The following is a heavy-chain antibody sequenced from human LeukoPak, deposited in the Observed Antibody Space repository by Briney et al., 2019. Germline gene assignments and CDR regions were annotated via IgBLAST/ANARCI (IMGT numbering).Heavy chain of an antibody. D-gene: IGHD4-23*01. CDR2: ITSNGDNT. CDR1: GFTFSTYA. J-gene: IGHJ4*02. CDR3: ARDRAGNGDY. V-gene: IGHV3-64*01. Sequence: PGGSPRLSCAASGFTFSTYAMHWVRQAPGKGLEYVSSITSNGDNTYYANSVKGRFTISRDNSKNTLYLQMGSLRAEDMAVYYCARDRAGNGDYWGQGTLVTVSS.